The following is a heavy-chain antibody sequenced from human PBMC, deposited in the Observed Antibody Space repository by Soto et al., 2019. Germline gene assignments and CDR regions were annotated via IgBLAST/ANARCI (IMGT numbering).Heavy chain of an antibody. CDR3: ARHFVAVVIKGWGY. CDR2: IYYNGNA. J-gene: IGHJ4*02. D-gene: IGHD3-22*01. V-gene: IGHV4-39*01. Sequence: PSETLSLTCNVSGASLDRSNYYWDWIRQSPGKGLEWIGTIYYNGNAYYNPSLRSRVTMSVDTSKNQFSLKLMSVTAADTAVYYCARHFVAVVIKGWGYWGQGTLVTVSS. CDR1: GASLDRSNYY.